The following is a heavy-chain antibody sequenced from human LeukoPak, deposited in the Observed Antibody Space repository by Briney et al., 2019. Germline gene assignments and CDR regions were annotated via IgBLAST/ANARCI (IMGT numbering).Heavy chain of an antibody. D-gene: IGHD1-14*01. CDR1: GFTFSNYW. CDR3: VRDKTRNDFDY. Sequence: PGGSLRLSCAASGFTFSNYWMHWVRQAPAKGLVWVSRISSDGGSSTYADSVKGRSTVSRDNAKNILYLQMNSLRAEDTAVYYCVRDKTRNDFDYWGQGTLVTVSS. J-gene: IGHJ4*02. CDR2: ISSDGGSS. V-gene: IGHV3-74*01.